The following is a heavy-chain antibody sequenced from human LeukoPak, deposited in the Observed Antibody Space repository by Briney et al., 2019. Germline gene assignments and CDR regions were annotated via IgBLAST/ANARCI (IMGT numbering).Heavy chain of an antibody. V-gene: IGHV4-4*07. Sequence: SETLSLTYTVSGGSISGYFWSWIRQPAGKGLEWIGRIHDNGDSNQNPSLKSRINMALDTSRNQVSLKLTSVTAADTAAYYCARAPSGCGGTCPSDHWGPGTLVTVSS. D-gene: IGHD2-15*01. CDR2: IHDNGDS. CDR1: GGSISGYF. CDR3: ARAPSGCGGTCPSDH. J-gene: IGHJ5*02.